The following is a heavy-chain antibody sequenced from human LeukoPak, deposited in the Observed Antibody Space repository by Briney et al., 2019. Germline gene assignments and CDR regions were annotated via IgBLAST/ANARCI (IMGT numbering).Heavy chain of an antibody. V-gene: IGHV3-48*02. CDR2: ISSSSSTI. CDR1: GFTFSSYA. D-gene: IGHD2-2*02. CDR3: ARDPSGYCSSTSCYTHFDY. J-gene: IGHJ4*02. Sequence: GRSLRLSCAASGFTFSSYAMHWVRQAPGKGLEWVSYISSSSSTIYYADSVKGRFTISRDNAKNSLYLQMNSLRDEDTAVYYCARDPSGYCSSTSCYTHFDYWGQGTLVTVSS.